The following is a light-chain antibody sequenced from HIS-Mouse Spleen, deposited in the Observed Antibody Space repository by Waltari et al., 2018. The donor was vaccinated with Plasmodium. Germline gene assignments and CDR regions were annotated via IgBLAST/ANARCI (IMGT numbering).Light chain of an antibody. CDR1: SSDVGGYNY. CDR3: SSYTSSSTLNYV. V-gene: IGLV2-14*03. Sequence: QSALTQPASVSGSPGQSLTISCPGTSSDVGGYNYVSWYQQHPGKAPKLMIYDVTYRPSGVSNRFSGSKSGNTASLTISGLQAEDEADYYCSSYTSSSTLNYVFGTGTKVTVL. CDR2: DVT. J-gene: IGLJ1*01.